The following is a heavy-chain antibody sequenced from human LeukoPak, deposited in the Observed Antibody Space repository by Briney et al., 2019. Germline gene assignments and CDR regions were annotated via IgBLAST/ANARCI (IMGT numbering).Heavy chain of an antibody. CDR3: ARDLGWRDSSGSSDY. CDR1: GYTFTSYG. D-gene: IGHD3-22*01. CDR2: ISAYNGNT. Sequence: ASVKVSCKASGYTFTSYGISWVRQAPGQGLEWMGWISAYNGNTNYAQKLQGRVTMTTDTSTSTAYMELRSLRSDDTAVYYCARDLGWRDSSGSSDYRGQGTLVTVSS. J-gene: IGHJ4*02. V-gene: IGHV1-18*01.